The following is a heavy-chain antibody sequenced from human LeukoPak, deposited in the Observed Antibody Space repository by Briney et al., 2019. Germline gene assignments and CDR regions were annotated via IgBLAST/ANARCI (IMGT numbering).Heavy chain of an antibody. CDR2: INWNGGST. D-gene: IGHD2-15*01. CDR3: ARVRSGYCSGGSCYDFDY. Sequence: PGGSLRLSCAASGFTFDDYGMSWVRQAPGKGLEWVSGINWNGGSTGYADSVKGRFTISRDNAKNSLYLQMNSLRAEDTALYYCARVRSGYCSGGSCYDFDYWGQGTLVTVSS. CDR1: GFTFDDYG. J-gene: IGHJ4*02. V-gene: IGHV3-20*04.